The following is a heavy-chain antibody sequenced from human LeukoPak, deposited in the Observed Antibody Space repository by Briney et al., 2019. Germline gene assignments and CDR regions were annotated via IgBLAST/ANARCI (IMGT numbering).Heavy chain of an antibody. CDR3: ARVTGTTPFDY. V-gene: IGHV4-4*02. Sequence: PSETLSLTCAVSGGSISSSNWWSWVRQPPGKGLEWIGEISHGGSINYNPSLESRVTISVDKSKNQFSLRLSSVPAADAAVYFCARVTGTTPFDYWGQGTLVTVSS. D-gene: IGHD1-1*01. CDR1: GGSISSSNW. J-gene: IGHJ4*02. CDR2: ISHGGSI.